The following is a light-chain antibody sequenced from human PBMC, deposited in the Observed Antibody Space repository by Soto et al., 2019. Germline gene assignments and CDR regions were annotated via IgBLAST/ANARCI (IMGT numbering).Light chain of an antibody. V-gene: IGKV3-20*01. CDR3: QQYGSSPWT. Sequence: EIVLTQSPCTLSLSPGERATLSCRASQSVSSNYLAWYQQKPGQAPRPLIYGASSRATGIPDRFSGSGSGTDFTLTIGRLESEDFAVYYCQQYGSSPWTFGQGTKVESK. CDR1: QSVSSNY. CDR2: GAS. J-gene: IGKJ1*01.